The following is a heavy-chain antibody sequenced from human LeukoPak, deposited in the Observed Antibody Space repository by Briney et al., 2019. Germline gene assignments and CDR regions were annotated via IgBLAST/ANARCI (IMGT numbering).Heavy chain of an antibody. CDR3: ARAGYDSSGYFWGFDY. CDR1: GFTFSDYY. D-gene: IGHD3-22*01. V-gene: IGHV3-11*04. J-gene: IGHJ4*02. CDR2: ISSSGSTI. Sequence: GGSLRLSCAASGFTFSDYYMSWIRQAPGKGLEWVSYISSSGSTIYYADSVKGRFTISRDNAKNTLYLQMNSLRAEDTAVYYCARAGYDSSGYFWGFDYWGQGTLVTVSS.